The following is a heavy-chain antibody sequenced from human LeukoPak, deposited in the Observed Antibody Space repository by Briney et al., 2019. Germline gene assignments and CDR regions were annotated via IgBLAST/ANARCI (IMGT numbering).Heavy chain of an antibody. V-gene: IGHV3-30-3*01. CDR3: ARLSRLGCCSSTSCQLGGTSDY. J-gene: IGHJ4*02. CDR1: GFTFSSYW. Sequence: GGSPRLSCAASGFTFSSYWMSWVRQAPGKGLEWVAVISYDGSDKYYADSVKGRFTISRDNSKNTLYLQMNSLRAEDTAVYYCARLSRLGCCSSTSCQLGGTSDYWGQGTLVTVSS. D-gene: IGHD2-2*01. CDR2: ISYDGSDK.